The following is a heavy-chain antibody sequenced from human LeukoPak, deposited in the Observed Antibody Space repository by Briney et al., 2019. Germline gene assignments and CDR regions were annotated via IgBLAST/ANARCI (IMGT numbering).Heavy chain of an antibody. J-gene: IGHJ3*02. CDR2: IYDSGST. D-gene: IGHD2-2*01. CDR1: GCSISSSSYY. CDR3: ARVEYQLRNDFDI. V-gene: IGHV4-39*07. Sequence: SETLSLTCTVSGCSISSSSYYWGCIRQPPGKGLEWIGSIYDSGSTYYNPSLKSRVTISVDTSKNQFYLQMSYVTAADKAVYYCARVEYQLRNDFDIWGQGTMVTVSS.